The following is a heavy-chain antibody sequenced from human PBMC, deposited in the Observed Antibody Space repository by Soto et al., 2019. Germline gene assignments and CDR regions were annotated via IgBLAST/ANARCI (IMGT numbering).Heavy chain of an antibody. CDR1: GFTFSSYA. J-gene: IGHJ4*02. CDR2: ISSNGGST. V-gene: IGHV3-64D*06. Sequence: GGSLRLSCSASGFTFSSYAMHWVRQAPGKGLEYVSAISSNGGSTYYADSVKGRFTISRDNSKNTLYLQMSSLRAEDTAVYYCVEALRYFDWLPDFDYWGQGSLVTVSS. CDR3: VEALRYFDWLPDFDY. D-gene: IGHD3-9*01.